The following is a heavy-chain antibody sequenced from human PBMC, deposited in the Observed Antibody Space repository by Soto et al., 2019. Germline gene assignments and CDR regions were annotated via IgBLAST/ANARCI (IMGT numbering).Heavy chain of an antibody. CDR3: ARSCSSTSCYGNWFDP. Sequence: SETLSLTCTVSGGSISSYYWSWIRQPPGKGLEWIGYIYYSGSTNYNPSLKSRVTVSVDTSKNQFSLKLSSVTAADTAVYYCARSCSSTSCYGNWFDPWGQGTLVTVSS. D-gene: IGHD2-2*01. V-gene: IGHV4-59*01. J-gene: IGHJ5*02. CDR1: GGSISSYY. CDR2: IYYSGST.